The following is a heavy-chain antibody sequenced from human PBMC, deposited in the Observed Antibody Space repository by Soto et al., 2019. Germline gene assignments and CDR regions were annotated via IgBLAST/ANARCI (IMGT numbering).Heavy chain of an antibody. J-gene: IGHJ6*02. V-gene: IGHV4-30-2*01. CDR3: PRVPDV. CDR1: GGAISRGGYS. CDR2: IEYSGTT. Sequence: QLQLQESGSGLVKPSQTLSLTCAVSGGAISRGGYSWRWIRQPPGKGLDWLGYIEYSGTTYYNPSLKSRPTISADRSKNKFSLKLSSVTAADTAVYYCPRVPDVWGQGTTVTFSS.